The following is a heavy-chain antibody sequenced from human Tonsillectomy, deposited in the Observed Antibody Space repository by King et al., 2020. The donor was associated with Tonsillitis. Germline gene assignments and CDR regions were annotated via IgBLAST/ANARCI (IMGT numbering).Heavy chain of an antibody. J-gene: IGHJ4*02. CDR3: ARRVYGDYRYFYF. V-gene: IGHV3-74*01. CDR1: GFTFSSYW. D-gene: IGHD4-17*01. CDR2: INSDGSST. Sequence: VQLVESGGGLVQPGGSLRLFCAASGFTFSSYWMHWVRQAPGKGLVWVSRINSDGSSTSYADSVKGRFTISRDNAKNTLYLQMNSLRAEDTAVYYCARRVYGDYRYFYFWGQGTLVTVSS.